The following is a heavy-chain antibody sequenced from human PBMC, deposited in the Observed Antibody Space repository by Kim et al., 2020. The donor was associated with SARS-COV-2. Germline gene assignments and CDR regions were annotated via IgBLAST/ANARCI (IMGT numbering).Heavy chain of an antibody. V-gene: IGHV1-69*13. CDR2: IIPIFGTA. CDR3: ARGLKGTPILVAASYYGMDV. Sequence: SVKVSCKASGGTFSSYAISWVRQAPGQGLEWMGGIIPIFGTANYAQKFQGRVTITADESTSTAYMELSSLRSEDTAVYYCARGLKGTPILVAASYYGMDVWGQGTTVTVSS. J-gene: IGHJ6*02. D-gene: IGHD2-15*01. CDR1: GGTFSSYA.